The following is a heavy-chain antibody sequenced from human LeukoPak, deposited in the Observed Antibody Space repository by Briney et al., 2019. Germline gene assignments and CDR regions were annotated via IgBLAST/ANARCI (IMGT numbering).Heavy chain of an antibody. CDR2: ISYDGSNK. CDR1: GFTFSSYA. V-gene: IGHV3-30-3*01. Sequence: GGSLRLSCAASGFTFSSYAMHWVRQAPGEGLEWVALISYDGSNKYYADSVQGRFTISRDNSKNTLYLQMNSLRAEDTAVYYCARMPYDILTGSLDYWGQGTLVTVSS. D-gene: IGHD3-9*01. J-gene: IGHJ4*02. CDR3: ARMPYDILTGSLDY.